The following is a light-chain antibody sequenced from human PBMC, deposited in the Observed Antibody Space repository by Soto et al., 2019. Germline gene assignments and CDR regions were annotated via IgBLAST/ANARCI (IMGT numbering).Light chain of an antibody. CDR2: EVS. CDR3: SSYTSSSIDYV. J-gene: IGLJ1*01. Sequence: QSALTQPASVSGSPGQSITISCTGTSSDVGGYNYVSRYQQHPGKAPKLMIYEVSNRPSGVSNRFSGSKSGYTASLTISGLQAEDEADYYCSSYTSSSIDYVFGTGTKLTVL. CDR1: SSDVGGYNY. V-gene: IGLV2-14*01.